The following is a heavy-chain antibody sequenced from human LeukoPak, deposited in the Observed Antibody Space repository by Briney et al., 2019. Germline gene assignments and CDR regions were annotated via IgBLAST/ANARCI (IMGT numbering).Heavy chain of an antibody. D-gene: IGHD3-3*01. CDR3: ARDLWYCDFWSGYYNNFDY. CDR2: IYHSGST. J-gene: IGHJ4*02. V-gene: IGHV4-38-2*02. CDR1: GYSISSGYY. Sequence: SETLSLTCTVSGYSISSGYYWGWIRQPPGKGLEWIGSIYHSGSTYYNPSLKSRVTISVDTSKNQFSLKLSSVTAADTAVYYCARDLWYCDFWSGYYNNFDYWGQGTLVTVSS.